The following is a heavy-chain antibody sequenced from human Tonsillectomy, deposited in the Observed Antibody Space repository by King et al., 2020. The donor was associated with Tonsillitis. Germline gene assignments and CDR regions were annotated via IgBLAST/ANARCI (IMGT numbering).Heavy chain of an antibody. V-gene: IGHV3-23*04. CDR2: ISGSGART. J-gene: IGHJ6*02. CDR3: AKDWYYDTSGNDHYGLDV. Sequence: VQLVESGGVLVQPGGSLRLSCAASGFSFSSYAMSWVRQAPGKGLQWVSAISGSGARTYYADSVKGRFTISRDNSKNTVNVQMNSLRAEDTAVYYCAKDWYYDTSGNDHYGLDVWGQGTTVTVSS. CDR1: GFSFSSYA. D-gene: IGHD3-22*01.